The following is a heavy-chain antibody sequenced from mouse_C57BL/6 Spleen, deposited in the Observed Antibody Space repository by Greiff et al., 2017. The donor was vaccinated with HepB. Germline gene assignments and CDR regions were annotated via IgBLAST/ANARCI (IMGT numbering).Heavy chain of an antibody. CDR2: IHPNSGST. V-gene: IGHV1-64*01. CDR1: GYTFTSYW. CDR3: ARGPYYYGSSYVGYAMDY. D-gene: IGHD1-1*01. J-gene: IGHJ4*01. Sequence: VQLQQPGAELVKPGASVKLSCKASGYTFTSYWMHWVKQRPGQGLEWIGMIHPNSGSTNYNEKFKSKATLTVDKSSSTAYMQLSSLTSEDSAVYYCARGPYYYGSSYVGYAMDYWGQGTSVTVSS.